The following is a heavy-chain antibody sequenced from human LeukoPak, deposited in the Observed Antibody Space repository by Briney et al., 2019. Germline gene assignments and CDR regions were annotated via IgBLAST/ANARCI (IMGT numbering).Heavy chain of an antibody. D-gene: IGHD6-13*01. V-gene: IGHV3-23*01. CDR3: AKTLSGRVSENWFDP. CDR2: ISGSGGST. Sequence: PGGSLRLSCAASGFSFSSYGMSWVRRAPGKGLEWVSGISGSGGSTYYADSVKGRFTISRDNSKNTLYLQMNSLRGEGTALYYCAKTLSGRVSENWFDPWGQGTLVTVSS. J-gene: IGHJ5*02. CDR1: GFSFSSYG.